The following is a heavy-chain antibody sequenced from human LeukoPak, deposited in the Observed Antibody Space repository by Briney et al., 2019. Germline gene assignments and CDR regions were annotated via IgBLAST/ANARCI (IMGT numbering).Heavy chain of an antibody. D-gene: IGHD3-22*01. CDR3: AASPDYYDSSGYSYYFDY. CDR2: IVVGSGNT. Sequence: GTSVKVSCKASGFTFTSSAVQWVRQARGQRLEWIGWIVVGSGNTNYARKFQERVTITRGMSTSTAYMELSSLRSEDTAVYYCAASPDYYDSSGYSYYFDYWGQGTLVTVSS. V-gene: IGHV1-58*01. J-gene: IGHJ4*02. CDR1: GFTFTSSA.